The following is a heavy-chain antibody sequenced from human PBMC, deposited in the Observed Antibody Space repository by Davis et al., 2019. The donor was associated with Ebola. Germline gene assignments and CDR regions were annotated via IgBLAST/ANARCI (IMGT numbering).Heavy chain of an antibody. CDR3: ASGQTRSSSVDY. D-gene: IGHD3/OR15-3a*01. CDR1: GFTFSSYA. CDR2: ISRSGDST. V-gene: IGHV3-23*01. Sequence: PGGSLRLSCAASGFTFSSYAMTWVRQAPGKGLEWVSSISRSGDSTYYADSVKGRFTISRDNSKNTVYLQMNSLRAEDTAMYYCASGQTRSSSVDYWGQGTLVTVSS. J-gene: IGHJ4*02.